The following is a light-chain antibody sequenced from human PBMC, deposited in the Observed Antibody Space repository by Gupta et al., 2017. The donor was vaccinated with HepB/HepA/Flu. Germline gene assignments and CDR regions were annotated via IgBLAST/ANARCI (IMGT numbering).Light chain of an antibody. J-gene: IGKJ1*01. CDR2: WAS. Sequence: DIVMTQSPDSLAVSLGERATINCKSSQSVLYSSNNKNYLDWYQQKPGQPPKLLISWASTRESGVPDRFSGSGSGTDFTLTISSLQAEDVAVYYCQQEYDVPQTFGQGTRVEIK. CDR3: QQEYDVPQT. V-gene: IGKV4-1*01. CDR1: QSVLYSSNNKNY.